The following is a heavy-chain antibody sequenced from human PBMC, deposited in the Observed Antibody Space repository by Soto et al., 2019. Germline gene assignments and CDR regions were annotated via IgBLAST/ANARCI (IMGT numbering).Heavy chain of an antibody. V-gene: IGHV4-31*03. CDR1: GGSISSGGYY. D-gene: IGHD2-15*01. Sequence: LSLTCTVSGGSISSGGYYWSWIRQHPGKGLEWIGYIYYSGSTYYNPSLKSRVTISVDTSKNQFSLKLSSVTAADTAVYYCARDRRGYCSGGSCYPLVYYYYGMDVWGQGTTVTVSS. CDR2: IYYSGST. J-gene: IGHJ6*02. CDR3: ARDRRGYCSGGSCYPLVYYYYGMDV.